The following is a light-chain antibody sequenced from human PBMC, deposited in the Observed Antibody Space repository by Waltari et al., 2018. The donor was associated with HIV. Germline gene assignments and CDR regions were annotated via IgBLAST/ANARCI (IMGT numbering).Light chain of an antibody. V-gene: IGLV1-44*01. J-gene: IGLJ2*01. Sequence: QSVLTQPPSASGTPGQRVTISCSASRSNIRSNTVNWYQQLPGTAPKLLIYSNNQRPSGVPDRFSGSKSGTSASLAISGLQSEDEADYYCAAWDDSLNVVFGGGTKLTVL. CDR1: RSNIRSNT. CDR2: SNN. CDR3: AAWDDSLNVV.